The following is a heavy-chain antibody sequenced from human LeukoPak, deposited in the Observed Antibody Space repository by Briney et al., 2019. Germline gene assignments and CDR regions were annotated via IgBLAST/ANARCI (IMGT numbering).Heavy chain of an antibody. J-gene: IGHJ4*02. CDR1: GFIFSYHW. V-gene: IGHV3-7*01. CDR3: AKDSYSKGDF. D-gene: IGHD6-13*01. CDR2: IKNDGAVK. Sequence: GGSLRLSCAASGFIFSYHWMTWVRQAPGKGLEWVANIKNDGAVKNYVDSVKGRFTISRDNAKNSLYLQMNSLRAEDTAVYYRAKDSYSKGDFWGQGVLVTVSS.